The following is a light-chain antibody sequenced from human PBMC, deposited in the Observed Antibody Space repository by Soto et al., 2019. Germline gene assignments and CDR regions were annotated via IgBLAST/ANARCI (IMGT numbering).Light chain of an antibody. CDR2: DAS. V-gene: IGKV1-33*01. CDR1: QDISNY. Sequence: DIQMTQSPSSLSASVGDRVTITCQASQDISNYLNWYQQKPGKAPKLLIYDASNLETGVPSRFSGSGSGTDFTFTISSLQTEDIAKYYCQQYDNLLFTFGGGTKVEIK. J-gene: IGKJ4*01. CDR3: QQYDNLLFT.